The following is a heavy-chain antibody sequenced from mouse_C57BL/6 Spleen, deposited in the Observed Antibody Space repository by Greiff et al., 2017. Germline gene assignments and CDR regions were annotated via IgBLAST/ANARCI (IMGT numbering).Heavy chain of an antibody. D-gene: IGHD1-1*01. V-gene: IGHV1-69*01. J-gene: IGHJ2*01. CDR2: IDPSDSYT. Sequence: QVQLQQPGAELVMPGASVKLSCKASGYTFTSYWMHWVKQRPGQGLEWIGEIDPSDSYTNYNQKFKGKSTLTVDKSSSTAYMQLSSLTSEDSAVYYCAVYYGSSYWGQGTTLTVSS. CDR1: GYTFTSYW. CDR3: AVYYGSSY.